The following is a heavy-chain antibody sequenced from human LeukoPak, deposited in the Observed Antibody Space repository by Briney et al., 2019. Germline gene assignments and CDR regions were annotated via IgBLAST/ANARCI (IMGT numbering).Heavy chain of an antibody. CDR3: ARGKYDFWSGYLRFDY. Sequence: SETLSLTCAVYGGSFSGYYWSWIRQPPGKGLEWIGEINHSGSTNYNPSLKSRVTISVGTSKNQFSLKLSSVTAADTAVYYCARGKYDFWSGYLRFDYWGQGTLVTVSS. V-gene: IGHV4-34*01. J-gene: IGHJ4*02. D-gene: IGHD3-3*01. CDR1: GGSFSGYY. CDR2: INHSGST.